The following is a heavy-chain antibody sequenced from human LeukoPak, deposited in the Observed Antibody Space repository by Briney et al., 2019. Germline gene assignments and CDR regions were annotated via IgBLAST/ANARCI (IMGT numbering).Heavy chain of an antibody. Sequence: PSETLSLTCAVYDGSFSDYYWSWIRQPPGKGLEWIGEINHSGSTNYNPSLKSRVTMSVDTSKNQFSLKLSSVTAADTALYYCARGLRLGELSLSPYFYYWGQGTLVTVSS. D-gene: IGHD3-16*02. CDR1: DGSFSDYY. V-gene: IGHV4-34*01. J-gene: IGHJ4*02. CDR2: INHSGST. CDR3: ARGLRLGELSLSPYFYY.